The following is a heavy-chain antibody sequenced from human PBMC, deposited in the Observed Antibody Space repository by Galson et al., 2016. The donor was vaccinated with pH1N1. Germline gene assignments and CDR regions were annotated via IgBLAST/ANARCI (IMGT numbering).Heavy chain of an antibody. J-gene: IGHJ4*02. Sequence: SLRLSCAASGFTLSSYSMNWVRQAPGKGLEWVASISSNGADTYYRDSMKGRFTISRDSAKSSVYLQMNSLRVEDTAVYYCARLKWPGMGSDYWGQGTVVTVSS. D-gene: IGHD5-12*01. CDR1: GFTLSSYS. CDR2: ISSNGADT. V-gene: IGHV3-21*04. CDR3: ARLKWPGMGSDY.